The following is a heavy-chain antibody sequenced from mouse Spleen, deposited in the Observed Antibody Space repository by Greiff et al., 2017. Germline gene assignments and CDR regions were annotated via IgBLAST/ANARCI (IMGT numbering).Heavy chain of an antibody. V-gene: IGHV5-9*04. CDR1: GFTFSSYA. J-gene: IGHJ3*01. D-gene: IGHD1-1*01. CDR2: ISSGGGNT. Sequence: EVKLVESGGGLVKLGGSLKLSCAASGFTFSSYAMSWVRQTPEKRLEWVATISSGGGNTYYPDSVKGRFTISRDNAKNTLYLQMSSLKSEDTAMYYCARHGHYGSSSWFAYWGQGTLVTVSA. CDR3: ARHGHYGSSSWFAY.